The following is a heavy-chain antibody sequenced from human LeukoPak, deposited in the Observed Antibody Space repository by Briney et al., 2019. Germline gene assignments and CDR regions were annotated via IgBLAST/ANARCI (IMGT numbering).Heavy chain of an antibody. J-gene: IGHJ4*02. D-gene: IGHD3-22*01. CDR3: ASQYYYDSSALL. Sequence: PSETLSLTCTASGGSVSSGSYYWSWIRQPAGEGLEWIGRIYTSGSTNYNPSLKSRVTISVDTSKNHFSLKLSSVTAADTAVYYCASQYYYDSSALLWGQGTLVIVSS. CDR1: GGSVSSGSYY. CDR2: IYTSGST. V-gene: IGHV4-61*02.